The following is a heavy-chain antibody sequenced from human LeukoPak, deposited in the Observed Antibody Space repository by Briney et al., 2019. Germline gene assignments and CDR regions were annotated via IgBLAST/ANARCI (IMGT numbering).Heavy chain of an antibody. J-gene: IGHJ4*02. CDR1: GYSFTSYW. V-gene: IGHV5-51*01. Sequence: GESLKISCKGSGYSFTSYWIGWVRQMPGKGLEWMGIIYPGDSDTRYSPSFQGQVTISADKSISTAYLQWSSLKASDTAMYYCARHVTAVAASLPELDYWGQGTLVTVS. CDR2: IYPGDSDT. CDR3: ARHVTAVAASLPELDY. D-gene: IGHD6-19*01.